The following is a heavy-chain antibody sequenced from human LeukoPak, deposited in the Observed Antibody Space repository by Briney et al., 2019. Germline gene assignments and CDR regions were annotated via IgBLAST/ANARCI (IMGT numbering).Heavy chain of an antibody. CDR2: IKHDGSEK. J-gene: IGHJ4*02. CDR3: ARHSYTSGWTNFDY. CDR1: GFTFSNAW. Sequence: GGSLRLSCAASGFTFSNAWMSWVRQAPGKGLEWVANIKHDGSEKYYVDSVKGRFTISRDNAKNSLYLQMNSLRAEDTAVYYCARHSYTSGWTNFDYWGQGTLVTVSS. V-gene: IGHV3-7*01. D-gene: IGHD6-19*01.